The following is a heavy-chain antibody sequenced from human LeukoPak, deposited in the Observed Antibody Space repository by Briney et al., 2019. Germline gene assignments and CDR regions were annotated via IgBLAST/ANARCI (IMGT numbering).Heavy chain of an antibody. V-gene: IGHV3-48*02. Sequence: GGSLRLSCVASGFTLSGYSMNWVRQAPGKGLEWVSYISSSNSSIYSADSVKGRFTISADNAKNSLYLQMNSLRDEDTAVYYCARDQYSSFDYWGRGTLVTVSS. CDR2: ISSSNSSI. J-gene: IGHJ4*02. CDR3: ARDQYSSFDY. CDR1: GFTLSGYS. D-gene: IGHD2-15*01.